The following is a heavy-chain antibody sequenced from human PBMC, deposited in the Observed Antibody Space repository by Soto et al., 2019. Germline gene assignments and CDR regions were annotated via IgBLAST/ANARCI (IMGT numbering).Heavy chain of an antibody. CDR2: IYYSGST. Sequence: SETLSLTCTVSGGSISSSRYYWGWIRQPPGKWLEWIGNIYYSGSTYYNPSLKSRVTISVDTSKNQFSLKLSSVTAADTAVYYCARPGTSGAKPYYFDYWGQGNLVTVS. D-gene: IGHD2-15*01. J-gene: IGHJ4*02. CDR1: GGSISSSRYY. CDR3: ARPGTSGAKPYYFDY. V-gene: IGHV4-39*01.